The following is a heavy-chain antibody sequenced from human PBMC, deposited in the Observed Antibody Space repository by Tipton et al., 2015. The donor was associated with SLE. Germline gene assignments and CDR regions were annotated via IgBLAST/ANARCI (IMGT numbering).Heavy chain of an antibody. D-gene: IGHD3-3*01. V-gene: IGHV4-59*01. J-gene: IGHJ5*02. CDR1: GGSISSYY. CDR3: ARFAVGLTISFDP. Sequence: LRLSCTVSGGSISSYYWSWIRQPPGRGLEWIGYIYYSGSTNYNPSLKSRVTISVDTSKNQFSLKLSSVTAADTAVYYRARFAVGLTISFDPWGQGTLVTVSS. CDR2: IYYSGST.